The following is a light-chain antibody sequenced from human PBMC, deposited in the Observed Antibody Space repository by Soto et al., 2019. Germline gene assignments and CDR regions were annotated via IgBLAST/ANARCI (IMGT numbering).Light chain of an antibody. CDR2: AAS. CDR1: QGIGTY. J-gene: IGKJ1*01. CDR3: QKYNSPPRT. V-gene: IGKV1-27*01. Sequence: DIQMTQSPSSLSASVGDSVTITCRASQGIGTYLAWYQQKPGKVPKLLIYAASTLQSGVPSRFSGRGSGTDFSLTISRLQPEDVATYYCQKYNSPPRTFGQGTKVEIK.